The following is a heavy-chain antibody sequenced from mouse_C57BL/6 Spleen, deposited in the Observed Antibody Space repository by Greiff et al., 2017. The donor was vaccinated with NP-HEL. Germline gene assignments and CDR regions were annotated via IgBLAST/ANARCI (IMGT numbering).Heavy chain of an antibody. Sequence: EVKLVESGGGLVKPGGSLKLSCAASGFTFSSYAMSWVRQTPEKRLEWVATISDGGSYTYYPDNVKGRFTISRDNAKNNLYLQMSHLKSEDTAMYYCARDGLYGYDDWYFDVWGTGTTVTVSS. CDR1: GFTFSSYA. CDR3: ARDGLYGYDDWYFDV. J-gene: IGHJ1*03. D-gene: IGHD2-2*01. V-gene: IGHV5-4*01. CDR2: ISDGGSYT.